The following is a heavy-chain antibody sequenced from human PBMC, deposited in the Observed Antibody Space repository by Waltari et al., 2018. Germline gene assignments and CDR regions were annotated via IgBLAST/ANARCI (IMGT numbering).Heavy chain of an antibody. J-gene: IGHJ4*02. Sequence: QVQLVQSGAEVKKPGSSVKVSCKASGGTFSSFAISWVRQAPGQGLEWMGGIIPIFGKANYAQKVQGRVTITADESTSTAYMELSSLRSEDTAVYYCARGETYLNIGYFDYWGQGTLVTVSS. V-gene: IGHV1-69*01. CDR3: ARGETYLNIGYFDY. CDR2: IIPIFGKA. D-gene: IGHD3-10*01. CDR1: GGTFSSFA.